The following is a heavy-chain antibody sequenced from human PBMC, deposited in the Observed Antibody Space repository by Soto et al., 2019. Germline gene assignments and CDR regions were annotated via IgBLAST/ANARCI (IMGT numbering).Heavy chain of an antibody. CDR3: VKSSGGQQLVTRYGVWFDP. D-gene: IGHD6-13*01. V-gene: IGHV3-64D*06. CDR2: IGSDGRDT. J-gene: IGHJ5*02. Sequence: GGSLRLSCSASGFTFTNYAMHWVRQAPGKGLEYVSGIGSDGRDTSYADSVKGRFTISRDNSKNTLSLQMSSLRADDTAVYYCVKSSGGQQLVTRYGVWFDPWGQGTLVTVSS. CDR1: GFTFTNYA.